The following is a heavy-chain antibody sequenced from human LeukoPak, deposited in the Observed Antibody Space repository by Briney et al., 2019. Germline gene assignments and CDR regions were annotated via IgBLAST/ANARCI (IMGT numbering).Heavy chain of an antibody. CDR3: AIRNEYSGYALDY. CDR1: GGSFSGYY. V-gene: IGHV4-34*01. Sequence: SETLSLTCAVYGGSFSGYYWSWIRQPPGKGLEWIGEINHSGSTNYNPSLKSRVTISVDTSKNQFSLKLSSVTAADTAAYYCAIRNEYSGYALDYWGQGTLVTVSS. J-gene: IGHJ4*02. CDR2: INHSGST. D-gene: IGHD5-12*01.